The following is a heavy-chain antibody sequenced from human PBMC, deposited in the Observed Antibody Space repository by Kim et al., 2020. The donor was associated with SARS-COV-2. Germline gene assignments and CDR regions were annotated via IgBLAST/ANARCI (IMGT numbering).Heavy chain of an antibody. D-gene: IGHD1-1*01. Sequence: GGSLRLSCAASGFSFSNYEMNWVRQAPGKGLEWISYINRIGSTMKYADSVKGRFTISRDNANNSLFLQMNSLRPEDTAVYYCARTGTTGTGNWLDPWGQGTLVTVSS. J-gene: IGHJ5*02. V-gene: IGHV3-48*03. CDR3: ARTGTTGTGNWLDP. CDR2: INRIGSTM. CDR1: GFSFSNYE.